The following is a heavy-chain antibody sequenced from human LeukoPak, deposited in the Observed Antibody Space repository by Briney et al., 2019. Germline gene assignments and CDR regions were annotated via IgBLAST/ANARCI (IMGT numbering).Heavy chain of an antibody. V-gene: IGHV3-30*18. CDR2: ISYDGSNK. J-gene: IGHJ4*02. CDR1: GFTFSSYG. CDR3: AKDLGLTTFHY. D-gene: IGHD4-17*01. Sequence: GGSLRLSCAAPGFTFSSYGMHWVGQAPGKSVEWVAVISYDGSNKYYADSVRGRFTISRDNSKNTLYLQMNSLRAEDTAVYYCAKDLGLTTFHYWGQGTLVTVSS.